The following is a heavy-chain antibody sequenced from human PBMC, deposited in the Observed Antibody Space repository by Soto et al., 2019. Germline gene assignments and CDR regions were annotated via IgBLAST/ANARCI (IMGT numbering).Heavy chain of an antibody. D-gene: IGHD4-17*01. CDR2: INAGNGNT. V-gene: IGHV1-3*01. J-gene: IGHJ4*02. Sequence: QVQLVQSGAEVKKPGASVKVSCKASGYTFTSYAMHWVRQAPGQRLEWMGWINAGNGNTKYSQKFQGRVTITRDTSASTAYMELSSLRSEDTAVYYCAAWTTVTTEMDYWGQGTLVTVSS. CDR3: AAWTTVTTEMDY. CDR1: GYTFTSYA.